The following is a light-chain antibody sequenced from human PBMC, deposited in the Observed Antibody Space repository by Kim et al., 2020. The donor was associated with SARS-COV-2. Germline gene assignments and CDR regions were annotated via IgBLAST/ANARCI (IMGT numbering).Light chain of an antibody. CDR2: EES. Sequence: SYELTQPPSVSVSPGQTARITCSGDALPKKYAYWYQQKSGQAPVLVIYEESKRPSGIPERFSGSSSGTTATLTISGAQVEDEADYYCYSTDSSGNHRVFGGGTQLTVL. CDR3: YSTDSSGNHRV. CDR1: ALPKKY. V-gene: IGLV3-10*01. J-gene: IGLJ3*02.